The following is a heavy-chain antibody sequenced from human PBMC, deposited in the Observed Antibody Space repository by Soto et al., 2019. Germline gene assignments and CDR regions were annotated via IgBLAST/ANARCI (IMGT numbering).Heavy chain of an antibody. V-gene: IGHV3-48*03. CDR1: GFTFSGFE. CDR3: VTEYDSGISGSFDS. CDR2: ISTSGVTI. D-gene: IGHD1-26*01. J-gene: IGHJ4*02. Sequence: GGSLRLSCVVSGFTFSGFEMSWVRQAPGKGLEWGSYISTSGVTIYYADSVKGRFTISRDNAKNALYLQMSSLRAHDTAVYYCVTEYDSGISGSFDSWGQGTLVTVSP.